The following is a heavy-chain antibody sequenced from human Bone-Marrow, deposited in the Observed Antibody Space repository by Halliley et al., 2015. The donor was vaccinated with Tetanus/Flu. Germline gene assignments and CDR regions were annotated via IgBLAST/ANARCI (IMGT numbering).Heavy chain of an antibody. CDR2: INPSDSYT. CDR3: ATNRAGSVGPFFDV. V-gene: IGHV5-10-1*01. J-gene: IGHJ3*01. Sequence: EVQLVQSGAEVKKPGESLRISCRASGFNFPSYYISWVRQMPGKGLEWMGRINPSDSYTNYNPSFQGHVTISSDKSSTTASLPWGSLGASDTAMYYCATNRAGSVGPFFDVWGLGTMVTVSS. D-gene: IGHD6-19*01. CDR1: GFNFPSYY.